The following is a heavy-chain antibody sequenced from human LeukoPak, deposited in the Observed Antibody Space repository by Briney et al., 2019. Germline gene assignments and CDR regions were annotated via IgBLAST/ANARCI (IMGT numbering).Heavy chain of an antibody. Sequence: SETLSLTCTVSGGSISSSSYYWGWIRQPPGKGLEWIGSMYYSGSTYYNPSLKSRVTISVDTSKNQFFVKLTSVTAADTAVYYCARQEIAGAWPIDYWGQGTLVTVSS. CDR2: MYYSGST. J-gene: IGHJ4*02. V-gene: IGHV4-39*01. CDR3: ARQEIAGAWPIDY. CDR1: GGSISSSSYY. D-gene: IGHD6-13*01.